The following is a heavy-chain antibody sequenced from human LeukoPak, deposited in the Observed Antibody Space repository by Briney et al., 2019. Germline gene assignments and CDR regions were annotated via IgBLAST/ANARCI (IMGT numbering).Heavy chain of an antibody. CDR3: ASRRRMGSSTSCFDS. CDR1: GFTFNSYW. D-gene: IGHD2-2*01. CDR2: IKQDGSQK. Sequence: PGGSLRLSCAASGFTFNSYWMSWVCQAPGKGLEWVANIKQDGSQKYYVDSVKGRFTISRDNAKNSLYLQMNSLRAEDTAVYYCASRRRMGSSTSCFDSWGQGTLVTVSS. J-gene: IGHJ4*02. V-gene: IGHV3-7*01.